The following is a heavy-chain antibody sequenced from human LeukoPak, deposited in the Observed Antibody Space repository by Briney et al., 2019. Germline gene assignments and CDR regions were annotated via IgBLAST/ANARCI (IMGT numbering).Heavy chain of an antibody. J-gene: IGHJ4*02. CDR2: TSCNSNNI. CDR3: AKDIGEDQLRGIDL. V-gene: IGHV3-9*01. CDR1: GFTFDEYA. Sequence: GRSLRLSCAASGFTFDEYAMHWVRQAPGKGLEWVSGTSCNSNNINYADSVRGRFTISRDNAKNSLYLQMNSLRVEDTALYYCAKDIGEDQLRGIDLWGQGTLVTVSS. D-gene: IGHD3-10*01.